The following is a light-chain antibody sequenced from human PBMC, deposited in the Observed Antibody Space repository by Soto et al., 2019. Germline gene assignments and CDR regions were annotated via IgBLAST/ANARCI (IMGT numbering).Light chain of an antibody. CDR3: QQCATSPLT. V-gene: IGKV3-20*01. CDR2: DAS. CDR1: QSVSNNY. J-gene: IGKJ1*01. Sequence: EIVWTQSPGTLSLSPGERATLSCRASQSVSNNYVAWYQQKPGQAPRLLIYDASSRATGIPDRFSGSGSGTDFTLTISRLELEDFAVYYCQQCATSPLTFGQGTRVDIK.